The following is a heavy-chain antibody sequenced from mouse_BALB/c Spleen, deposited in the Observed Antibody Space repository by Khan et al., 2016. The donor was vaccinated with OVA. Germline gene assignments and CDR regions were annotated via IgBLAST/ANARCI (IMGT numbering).Heavy chain of an antibody. CDR1: GFSLTSYG. D-gene: IGHD2-14*01. V-gene: IGHV2-2*02. CDR2: IWSDGST. Sequence: QVQLKQSGPGLVQPSQSLSITCTVSGFSLTSYGVHWVRQSPGKGLEWLGVIWSDGSTDYNAAFISRLSISKDNSKSQVFFKMNSLQANDTAIYYCARIFIGTTDYAMDYWGQGTSVTVSS. J-gene: IGHJ4*01. CDR3: ARIFIGTTDYAMDY.